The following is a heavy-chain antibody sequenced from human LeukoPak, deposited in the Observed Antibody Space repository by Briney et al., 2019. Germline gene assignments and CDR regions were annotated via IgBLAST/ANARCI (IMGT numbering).Heavy chain of an antibody. V-gene: IGHV3-23*01. Sequence: SGGSLRLSCAASGFTFSSYAMSWVRQAPGEGLEWVSAISGSGGSTYYADSVKGRFTISRDNSKNTLYLQMNSLRAEDTAVYYCAKDRRTYYYDSSGYHHWGQGTLVTVSS. D-gene: IGHD3-22*01. J-gene: IGHJ4*02. CDR3: AKDRRTYYYDSSGYHH. CDR1: GFTFSSYA. CDR2: ISGSGGST.